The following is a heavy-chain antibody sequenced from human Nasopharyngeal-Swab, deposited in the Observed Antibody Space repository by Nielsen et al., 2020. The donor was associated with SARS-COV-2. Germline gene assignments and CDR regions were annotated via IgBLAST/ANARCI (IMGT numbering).Heavy chain of an antibody. CDR1: GFTFSNYA. Sequence: GESLKISCAASGFTFSNYAMSWVRQAPGKGLEWVSGISGSGGNTYHTDSVKGRFTISRDNPKNTLYLQMNSLRAEDTAVYYCAKEQRGGCYFDYWGQGTLVTVSS. CDR2: ISGSGGNT. CDR3: AKEQRGGCYFDY. V-gene: IGHV3-23*01. D-gene: IGHD1-26*01. J-gene: IGHJ4*02.